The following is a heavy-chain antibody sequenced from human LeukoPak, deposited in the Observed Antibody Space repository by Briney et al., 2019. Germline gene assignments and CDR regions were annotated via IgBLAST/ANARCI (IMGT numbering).Heavy chain of an antibody. CDR3: AKGIYSSGWSYFDY. D-gene: IGHD6-19*01. J-gene: IGHJ4*01. CDR1: GFTFSNYA. CDR2: ISGSGGST. V-gene: IGHV3-23*01. Sequence: GGSLRLSCAASGFTFSNYAMSWVRQAPGKGLEWVSAISGSGGSTYYADSVKGRFTISRDNSKNTLYLQMNSLRAEDTAVYYCAKGIYSSGWSYFDYWGHGTLVTVSS.